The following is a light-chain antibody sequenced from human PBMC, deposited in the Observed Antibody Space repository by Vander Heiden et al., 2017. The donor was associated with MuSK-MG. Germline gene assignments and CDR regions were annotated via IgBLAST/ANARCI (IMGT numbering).Light chain of an antibody. J-gene: IGLJ3*02. CDR3: CSYAGPGRV. CDR2: EVD. CDR1: INDVGSYNL. V-gene: IGLV2-23*02. Sequence: QSALTQPASVSGSPGQSITISCTGTINDVGSYNLVSWYQQHPGKAPILLIYEVDKRPSGVSNRFSGSKSGNTASLTISGLQAEDEADYYCCSYAGPGRVFGGGTKLTVL.